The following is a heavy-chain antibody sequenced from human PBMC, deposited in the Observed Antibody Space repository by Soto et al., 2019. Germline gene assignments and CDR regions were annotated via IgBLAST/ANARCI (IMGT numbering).Heavy chain of an antibody. Sequence: GASVKVSCKASGYTLTSYGISWVRQAPGQGLEWMGWISAYNGNTNYAQKLQGRVTMTTDTSTSTAYMELRSLRSDDTAVYYCARVQAITIFGVVSPAPMDVWGKGTTVTVSS. J-gene: IGHJ6*03. CDR2: ISAYNGNT. CDR1: GYTLTSYG. CDR3: ARVQAITIFGVVSPAPMDV. V-gene: IGHV1-18*01. D-gene: IGHD3-3*01.